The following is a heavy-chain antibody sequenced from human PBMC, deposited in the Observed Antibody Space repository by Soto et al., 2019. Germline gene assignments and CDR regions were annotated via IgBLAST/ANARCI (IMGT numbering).Heavy chain of an antibody. Sequence: ASVKVSCKASGYTFTSYYMHWVRQAPGQGLEWMGWISAYDGNTNYAQKIQGRVTMTTDTSTSTAYMELRSLRSDDTAGYYCARVWENYWFDPWGQGTLVTVSS. CDR2: ISAYDGNT. V-gene: IGHV1-18*04. J-gene: IGHJ5*02. D-gene: IGHD1-26*01. CDR3: ARVWENYWFDP. CDR1: GYTFTSYY.